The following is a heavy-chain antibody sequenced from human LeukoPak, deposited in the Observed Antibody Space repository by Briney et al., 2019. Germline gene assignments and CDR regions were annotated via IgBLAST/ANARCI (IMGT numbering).Heavy chain of an antibody. CDR1: GGSISSSSYY. J-gene: IGHJ5*02. Sequence: SETLSLTCTVSGGSISSSSYYWGWIRQPPGKGLEWIGSIYYSGSTYYNPSLKSRVTISVDTSKNQFSLKLSSVTAADTAVYYCARGRTYYDSSGYFLAFLTYFAWFDPWGQGTLVTVSS. D-gene: IGHD3-22*01. CDR3: ARGRTYYDSSGYFLAFLTYFAWFDP. CDR2: IYYSGST. V-gene: IGHV4-39*07.